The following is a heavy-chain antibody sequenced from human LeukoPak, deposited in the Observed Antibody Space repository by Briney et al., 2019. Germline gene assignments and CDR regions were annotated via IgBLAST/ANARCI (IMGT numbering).Heavy chain of an antibody. V-gene: IGHV4-39*01. CDR1: GGSISSSSYY. Sequence: SETLSLTCTVSGGSISSSSYYWGWIRQPPGKGLEWIGGIYYSGSTFYTPSLKSRVTISVDTSKNQFSLKLSSVTAADTAVYYCARFREHLRRMRGHVEYYFDYWGQGTLVTVSS. CDR2: IYYSGST. CDR3: ARFREHLRRMRGHVEYYFDY. J-gene: IGHJ4*02. D-gene: IGHD1-1*01.